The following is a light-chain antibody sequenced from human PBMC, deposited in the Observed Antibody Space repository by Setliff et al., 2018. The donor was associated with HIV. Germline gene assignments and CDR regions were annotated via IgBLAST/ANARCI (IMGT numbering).Light chain of an antibody. CDR2: EVT. CDR3: CSYTSSNTSYV. CDR1: SSDVGGYSY. J-gene: IGLJ1*01. V-gene: IGLV2-14*01. Sequence: QSALTQPASVSGSPGQSITISCTGTSSDVGGYSYVSWYQQHPGKAPKLIIYEVTNRPSGVSNRFSGSKSGNTASLTISGLQAEDEADYYCCSYTSSNTSYVFGAGTKVTVL.